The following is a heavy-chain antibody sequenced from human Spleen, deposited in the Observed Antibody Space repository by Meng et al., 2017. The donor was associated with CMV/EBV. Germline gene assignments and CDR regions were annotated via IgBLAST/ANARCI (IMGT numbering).Heavy chain of an antibody. CDR3: ARDSNDFWSGYPYYYYGMDV. Sequence: LSLTCAASGFTFSSYWMSWVRLAPGKGLEWVANIKQDGNDKYYVDSLRGRFTVSRDNAKKSLYLQMNSLRAEDTAVYYCARDSNDFWSGYPYYYYGMDVWGQGTTVTVS. CDR1: GFTFSSYW. J-gene: IGHJ6*02. D-gene: IGHD3-3*01. CDR2: IKQDGNDK. V-gene: IGHV3-7*01.